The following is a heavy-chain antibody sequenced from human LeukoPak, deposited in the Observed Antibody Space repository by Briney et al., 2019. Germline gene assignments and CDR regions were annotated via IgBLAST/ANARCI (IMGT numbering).Heavy chain of an antibody. V-gene: IGHV1-18*01. D-gene: IGHD6-19*01. CDR1: GYTFTTYG. CDR3: ARGRPGSGWSFDY. CDR2: ISAYNGNT. J-gene: IGHJ4*02. Sequence: ASVKVSCKASGYTFTTYGISWVRQAPGQGLDWMGWISAYNGNTNYAQKLQGRVTMTTDTSTTTLYMELSSLRSEDTAVYYCARGRPGSGWSFDYWGQGTLVTVSS.